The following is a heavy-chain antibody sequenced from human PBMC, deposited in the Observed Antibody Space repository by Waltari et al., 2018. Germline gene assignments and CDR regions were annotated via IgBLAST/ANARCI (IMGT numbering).Heavy chain of an antibody. CDR2: IYYSGST. J-gene: IGHJ4*02. V-gene: IGHV4-59*01. Sequence: QVQLQESGPGLVKPSETLSLTCTVSGGSISSYYWSWIRQPPGKGLEWIGYIYYSGSTNYNPSLKSRVTISVDTSKNQFSLKLSSVTAADTAVYYCAREIEGGDYFDYWGQGTLVTVSS. D-gene: IGHD3-16*01. CDR3: AREIEGGDYFDY. CDR1: GGSISSYY.